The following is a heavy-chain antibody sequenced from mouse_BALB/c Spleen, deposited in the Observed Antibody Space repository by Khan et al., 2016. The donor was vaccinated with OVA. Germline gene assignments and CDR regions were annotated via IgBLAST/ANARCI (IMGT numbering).Heavy chain of an antibody. V-gene: IGHV2-9*02. CDR1: GFSLTSYG. D-gene: IGHD1-3*01. J-gene: IGHJ2*01. CDR2: IWAGGSS. Sequence: QVQLMESGPGLVAPSQTLSITCTVSGFSLTSYGVHWVRQPPGKGLEWLGVIWAGGSSTYYSALMSRLFISKDNSKSQVFLKMNGLQADDTAMYYCARLEDIWGQGTTLTVSS. CDR3: ARLEDI.